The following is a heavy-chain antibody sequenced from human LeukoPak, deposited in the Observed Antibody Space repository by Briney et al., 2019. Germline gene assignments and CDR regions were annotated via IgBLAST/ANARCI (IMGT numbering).Heavy chain of an antibody. D-gene: IGHD5/OR15-5a*01. J-gene: IGHJ6*02. CDR1: GGSNSGYY. CDR3: ARGDSTNQDGDYYGLDV. Sequence: PSETLALTCTVSGGSNSGYYWSWIRQSAGKGLEWIGRSYSSGSTNYNPSLKSRATMSVDTSKNHFSLNLSSVTAADTAVYYCARGDSTNQDGDYYGLDVWGQGTTVTVSS. CDR2: SYSSGST. V-gene: IGHV4-4*07.